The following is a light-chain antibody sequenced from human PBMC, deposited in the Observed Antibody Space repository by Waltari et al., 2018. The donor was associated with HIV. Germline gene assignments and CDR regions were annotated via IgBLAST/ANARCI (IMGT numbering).Light chain of an antibody. CDR1: SSNLGSYT. J-gene: IGLJ2*01. Sequence: QSELTQPPSASGTPGQRVTISCSGSSSNLGSYTVNWYQQRPGTAPKLLVDANHQRPSGVPDRFSGSQSDTSASLAIGGLQSEDEADYYCATWDASLSGPVFGGGTKLTVL. V-gene: IGLV1-44*01. CDR3: ATWDASLSGPV. CDR2: ANH.